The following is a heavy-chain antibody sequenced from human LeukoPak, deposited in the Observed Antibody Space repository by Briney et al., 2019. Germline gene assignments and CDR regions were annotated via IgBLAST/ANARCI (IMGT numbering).Heavy chain of an antibody. CDR2: IRQDGGEK. Sequence: GSLRLSCAVSGFTFSSYWMNWVRQAPGKGLEWVASIRQDGGEKSYVDSVKGRFTISRDNTKNSLYLQINSLRAEDTAVYYCARDGTAAGLYFDLWGQGTLVTVSS. J-gene: IGHJ4*01. D-gene: IGHD6-13*01. CDR1: GFTFSSYW. V-gene: IGHV3-7*01. CDR3: ARDGTAAGLYFDL.